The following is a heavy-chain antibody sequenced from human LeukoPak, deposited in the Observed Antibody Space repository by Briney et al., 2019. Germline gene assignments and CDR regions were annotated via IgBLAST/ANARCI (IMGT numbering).Heavy chain of an antibody. CDR1: GFTFTTYW. D-gene: IGHD1-20*01. V-gene: IGHV3-74*01. J-gene: IGHJ4*02. CDR2: SNSDGSST. Sequence: GGSLRLSCAASGFTFTTYWMHWVRQAPGKGLVWVSRSNSDGSSTSYADSAKGRFTISRDNAKNTLYLQMNSLRAEDTAVYYCARASNWKYDYWGQGTLVTVSS. CDR3: ARASNWKYDY.